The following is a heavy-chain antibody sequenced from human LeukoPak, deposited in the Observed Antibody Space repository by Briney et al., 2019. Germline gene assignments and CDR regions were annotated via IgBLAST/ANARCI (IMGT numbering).Heavy chain of an antibody. Sequence: GGSLRLSCATSGFTFSSYSMNWVRQAPGKGLEGVSSISYSSSYIYYEDSVKGRFTISRDNAKNTLDLQMNSLRTETTDVYYWSRDFVYGSGNYPIDYWGQGTLVTVPS. CDR1: GFTFSSYS. CDR2: ISYSSSYI. J-gene: IGHJ4*01. D-gene: IGHD3-10*01. V-gene: IGHV3-21*04. CDR3: SRDFVYGSGNYPIDY.